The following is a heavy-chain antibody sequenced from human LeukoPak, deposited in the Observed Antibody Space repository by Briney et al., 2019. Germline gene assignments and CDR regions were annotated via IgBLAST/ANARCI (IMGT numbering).Heavy chain of an antibody. Sequence: GGSLRLSCAASGFTFSSYAMHWVRQAPGKGLEWVAVISYDGSNKYYADSVKVRFTISRDNSKNTLYLQMNSLRAEDTAVYYCARDQIRHSGYDAPHDYWGQGTLVTVSS. CDR3: ARDQIRHSGYDAPHDY. CDR2: ISYDGSNK. J-gene: IGHJ4*02. D-gene: IGHD5-12*01. CDR1: GFTFSSYA. V-gene: IGHV3-30*04.